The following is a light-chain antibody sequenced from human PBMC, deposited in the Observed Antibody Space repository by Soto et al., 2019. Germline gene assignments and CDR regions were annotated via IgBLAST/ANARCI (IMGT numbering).Light chain of an antibody. CDR3: QQYKSYLRT. CDR1: QTSSSW. CDR2: AAS. V-gene: IGKV1-5*01. J-gene: IGKJ1*01. Sequence: DIQMTQSPSTLSASVGDRVTITCRASQTSSSWLAWYQQKPGKAPKLLIYAASTLESRVSSRFSGRGSGTEFTLTINSLQPEDFATYYCQQYKSYLRTFGQGTKVDI.